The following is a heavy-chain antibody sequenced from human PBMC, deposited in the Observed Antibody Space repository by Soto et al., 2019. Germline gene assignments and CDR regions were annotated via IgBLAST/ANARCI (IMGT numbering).Heavy chain of an antibody. J-gene: IGHJ3*02. V-gene: IGHV3-11*01. CDR2: ISSSGSTI. D-gene: IGHD3-16*02. CDR3: ARDRIMITFGGVIRRGAFDI. CDR1: GFTFSDYY. Sequence: GGSLRLSCAASGFTFSDYYMSWIRQAPGKGLEWVSYISSSGSTIYYADSVKGRFTISRDNAKNSLYLQMNSLRAEDTAVYYCARDRIMITFGGVIRRGAFDIWGQGTMVTVSS.